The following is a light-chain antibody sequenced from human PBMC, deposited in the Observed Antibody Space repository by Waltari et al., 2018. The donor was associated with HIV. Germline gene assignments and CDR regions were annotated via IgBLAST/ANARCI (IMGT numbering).Light chain of an antibody. V-gene: IGLV2-8*01. Sequence: QSALTQPPSASGSLGQSVTISCTGTSSDVGGYEYVSWYQHHPDKAPKLIIYEVNKRPPGVPDRFSGSKSDNTASLTVAGLQDDDEAHYYCASYGDTNRVLFGGGTRVTVL. CDR2: EVN. CDR1: SSDVGGYEY. J-gene: IGLJ6*01. CDR3: ASYGDTNRVL.